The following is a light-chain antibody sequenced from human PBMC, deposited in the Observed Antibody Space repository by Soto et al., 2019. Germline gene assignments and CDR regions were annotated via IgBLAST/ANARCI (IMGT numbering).Light chain of an antibody. V-gene: IGKV3-15*01. CDR1: QSVGRN. J-gene: IGKJ4*01. CDR2: GAS. CDR3: QQYNQWPPLT. Sequence: EIVMTQSPDTLSVSPGERATLSCRTSQSVGRNLAWYQQKPGQAPRLLIYGASTRATGIPARFSGSGSGTEFTLTISSLQSEDFAIYSCQQYNQWPPLTFGGGNKVEIK.